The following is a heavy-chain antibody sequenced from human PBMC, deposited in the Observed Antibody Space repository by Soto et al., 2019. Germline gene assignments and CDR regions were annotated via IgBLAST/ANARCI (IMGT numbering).Heavy chain of an antibody. CDR3: AREEGIAVAGTNYYYGMDV. CDR1: GDSVSSNSAA. Sequence: SQTLSLTCXISGDSVSSNSAAWNWIRQSPSRGLEWLGRTYYRSKWYNDYAVSVKSRITTNPDTSKNQFSLQLNSVTPEDTAVYYCAREEGIAVAGTNYYYGMDVWGQGTTVTVSS. V-gene: IGHV6-1*01. CDR2: TYYRSKWYN. D-gene: IGHD6-19*01. J-gene: IGHJ6*02.